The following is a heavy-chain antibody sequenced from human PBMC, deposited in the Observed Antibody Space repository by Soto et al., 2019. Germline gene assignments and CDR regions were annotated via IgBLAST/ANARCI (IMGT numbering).Heavy chain of an antibody. V-gene: IGHV1-2*04. J-gene: IGHJ6*02. CDR2: INPNSGGT. CDR3: AREGGNYYDSSGYQGPIIYYYGMDV. D-gene: IGHD3-22*01. CDR1: GYTFTGYY. Sequence: ASVKVSCKASGYTFTGYYMHWVRQAPGQGLEWMGWINPNSGGTNYAQKFQGWVTMTRDTSISTAYMELSGLRSDDTAVYYCAREGGNYYDSSGYQGPIIYYYGMDVWGQGTTVTVSS.